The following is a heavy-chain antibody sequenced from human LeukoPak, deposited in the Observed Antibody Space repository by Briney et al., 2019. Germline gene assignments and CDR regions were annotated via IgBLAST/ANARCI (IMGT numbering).Heavy chain of an antibody. CDR2: IHYSGST. D-gene: IGHD3-22*01. V-gene: IGHV4-39*01. Sequence: SETLSLTCTVSGGXISSPTYYWAWIRQPPGKGLEWIGTIHYSGSTFYNPSLKSRVTISVDTSKNQFSLKLSSATAADTAVYYCARLGGYYDPPGYWGQGTLVTVSS. CDR3: ARLGGYYDPPGY. J-gene: IGHJ4*02. CDR1: GGXISSPTYY.